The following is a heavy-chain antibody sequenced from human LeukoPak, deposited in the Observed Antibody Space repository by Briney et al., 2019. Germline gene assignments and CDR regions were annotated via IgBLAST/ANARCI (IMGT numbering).Heavy chain of an antibody. CDR3: ARIRGYSGYEDYFDY. D-gene: IGHD5-12*01. Sequence: PSETLSLTCTVSGGSISSSSYYWGWIRQPPGKGLEWIGSVYYSGSTYYNPSLKSRVTISVDTSKNQFSLKLSSVTAADTAVYYCARIRGYSGYEDYFDYWGQGTLVTVSS. CDR2: VYYSGST. V-gene: IGHV4-39*07. J-gene: IGHJ4*02. CDR1: GGSISSSSYY.